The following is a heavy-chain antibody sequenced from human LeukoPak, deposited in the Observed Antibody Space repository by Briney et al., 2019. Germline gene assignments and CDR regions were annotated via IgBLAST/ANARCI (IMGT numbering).Heavy chain of an antibody. V-gene: IGHV1-69*13. D-gene: IGHD2-15*01. CDR2: IIPIFGTA. CDR1: GGTFSSYA. Sequence: SVNVSCKASGGTFSSYAISWVRQAPGQGLEWMGGIIPIFGTANYAQKFQGRVMITADESTSTAYMELSSLRSEDTAVYYCATALCFGYCSGGSDVWGQGTTVTVSS. J-gene: IGHJ6*02. CDR3: ATALCFGYCSGGSDV.